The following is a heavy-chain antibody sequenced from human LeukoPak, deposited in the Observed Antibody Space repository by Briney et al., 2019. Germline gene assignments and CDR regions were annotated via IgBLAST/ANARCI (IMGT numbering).Heavy chain of an antibody. CDR2: IIPISGIA. CDR1: GGTFSSYA. D-gene: IGHD3-10*01. J-gene: IGHJ4*02. CDR3: ARDWPYLPTYGSGSYFIY. Sequence: SVKVSCKASGGTFSSYAISWVRQAPGQGLEWMGRIIPISGIANYAQKFQGRVTITADKSTSTAYMELSSLRSEDTAVYYCARDWPYLPTYGSGSYFIYWGLGTLVTVSS. V-gene: IGHV1-69*04.